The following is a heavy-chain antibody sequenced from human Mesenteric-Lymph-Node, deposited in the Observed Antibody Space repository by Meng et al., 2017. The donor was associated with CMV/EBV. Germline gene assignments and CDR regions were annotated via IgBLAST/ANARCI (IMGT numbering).Heavy chain of an antibody. CDR3: AKDPNDFWSGYFYYFDY. CDR2: ISDDGSNK. CDR1: GFTFSSYT. D-gene: IGHD3-3*01. J-gene: IGHJ4*02. Sequence: GGSLRLSCAASGFTFSSYTMHWVRQAPGKGLEWVAVISDDGSNKYYADSVKGRFTISRDNSENTLCLQMNSLRAEDTAVYYCAKDPNDFWSGYFYYFDYWGQGTLVTVSS. V-gene: IGHV3-30*04.